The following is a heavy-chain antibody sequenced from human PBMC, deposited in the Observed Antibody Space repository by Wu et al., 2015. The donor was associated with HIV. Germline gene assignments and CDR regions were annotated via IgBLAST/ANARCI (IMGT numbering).Heavy chain of an antibody. D-gene: IGHD5-12*01. CDR3: AREGTGNDRGGLFGY. Sequence: QVQLVQSGAEMKKPGSSVKVSCKTSGGTFNTYSISWVRQAPGQGLEWMGAIVPIFATAKYAQKFQGRVIMTADESTNTAYLELSSLRSDDTAVYYCAREGTGNDRGGLFGYWGQGTLVTVSS. V-gene: IGHV1-69*12. J-gene: IGHJ4*02. CDR1: GGTFNTYS. CDR2: IVPIFATA.